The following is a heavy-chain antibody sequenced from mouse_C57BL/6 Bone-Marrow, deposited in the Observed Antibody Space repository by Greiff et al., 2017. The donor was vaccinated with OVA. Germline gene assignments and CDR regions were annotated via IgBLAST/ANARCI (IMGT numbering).Heavy chain of an antibody. J-gene: IGHJ4*01. CDR1: GYTFTSYG. D-gene: IGHD2-3*01. CDR2: ISPRSGNT. Sequence: QVQLKQSGAELARPGASVKLSCKASGYTFTSYGISWVKQRTGQGLEWIGEISPRSGNTYYNEKFKGKATMTAAKSSRKAYMALRSLTSEDSAVYFCARVDGYYVLCAMDYWGQGTSVTVSS. V-gene: IGHV1-81*01. CDR3: ARVDGYYVLCAMDY.